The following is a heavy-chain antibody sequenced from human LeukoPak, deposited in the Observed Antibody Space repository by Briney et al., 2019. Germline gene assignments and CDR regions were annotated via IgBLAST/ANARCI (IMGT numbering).Heavy chain of an antibody. V-gene: IGHV3-30*02. D-gene: IGHD2-15*01. J-gene: IGHJ4*02. Sequence: PGGSLTLSCTGSGFTFRSYGMHWVRQAPGKGLEWGAYTRDDASKTWYGGSVKGRFTISRDNSKNTLYLHMNSVRGEDTAMYYCANGDCRGGRCSSGAHWGQGTLVTVSS. CDR1: GFTFRSYG. CDR3: ANGDCRGGRCSSGAH. CDR2: TRDDASKT.